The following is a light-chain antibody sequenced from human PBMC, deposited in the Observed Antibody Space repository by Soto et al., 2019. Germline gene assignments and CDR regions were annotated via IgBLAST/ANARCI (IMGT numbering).Light chain of an antibody. J-gene: IGLJ2*01. V-gene: IGLV2-11*01. Sequence: QSALTQPRSVSGSPGQSVTVSCTGTSSDVGGYNYVSWYQHQPGKAPKLMIYAVTKRPSGVPDRFSGSKSGNTASLTISGLKAEDEADYYCCSYAGSYTEVFGGGTKLTVL. CDR3: CSYAGSYTEV. CDR1: SSDVGGYNY. CDR2: AVT.